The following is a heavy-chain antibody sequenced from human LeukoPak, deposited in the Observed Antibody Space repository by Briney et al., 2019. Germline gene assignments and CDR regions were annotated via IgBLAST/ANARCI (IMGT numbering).Heavy chain of an antibody. D-gene: IGHD3-22*01. CDR2: ISGSGGST. J-gene: IGHJ4*02. CDR1: GFTFSSYA. Sequence: GGSLRLSCAASGFTFSSYAMSWVRQAPGKGLEWVSAISGSGGSTYYADSVKGRFTIPRDNSKNTLYLQMNSLRAEDTAVYYCAKGGAYYYDSSAYYRDWGQGTLVTVSS. CDR3: AKGGAYYYDSSAYYRD. V-gene: IGHV3-23*01.